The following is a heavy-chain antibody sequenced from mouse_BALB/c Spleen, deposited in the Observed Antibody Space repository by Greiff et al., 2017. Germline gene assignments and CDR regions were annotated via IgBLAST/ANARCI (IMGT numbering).Heavy chain of an antibody. CDR1: GYSFTGYF. Sequence: VQLKQSGPELVKPGASVKISCKASGYSFTGYFMNWVKQSHGKSLEWIGRINPYNGDTFYNQKFKGKATLTVDKSSSTAHMELLSLTSEDSAVYYCARWYPPTTVVATDAMDYWGQGTSVTVSS. CDR2: INPYNGDT. V-gene: IGHV1-37*01. CDR3: ARWYPPTTVVATDAMDY. J-gene: IGHJ4*01. D-gene: IGHD1-1*01.